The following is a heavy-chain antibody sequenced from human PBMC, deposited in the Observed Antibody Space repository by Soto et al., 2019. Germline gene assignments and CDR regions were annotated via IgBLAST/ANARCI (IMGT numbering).Heavy chain of an antibody. D-gene: IGHD2-2*01. CDR1: GFTFGDYA. Sequence: LRLSCSASGFTFGDYALSWFRQAPGKGLEWVGFIRKKVYGGTTEYAASVKGRFTISRDDSKSIGYLQMNSLKIEDTAVYYCTKXNPASGPMPYGMAVWGQGTMVTVSS. CDR3: TKXNPASGPMPYGMAV. CDR2: IRKKVYGGTT. V-gene: IGHV3-49*03. J-gene: IGHJ6*02.